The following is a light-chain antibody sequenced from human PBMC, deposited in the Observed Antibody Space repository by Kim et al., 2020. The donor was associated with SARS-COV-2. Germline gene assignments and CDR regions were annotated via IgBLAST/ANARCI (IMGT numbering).Light chain of an antibody. CDR1: SLRSYY. CDR3: NSRDSNDNVV. V-gene: IGLV3-19*01. J-gene: IGLJ2*01. CDR2: GKN. Sequence: VALGQTVRITCQGDSLRSYYATWYQQKPGQAPLLVIYGKNNRPSGIPDRFSGSSSGNTASLTITGTQAGDEADYYCNSRDSNDNVVFGGGTQLTV.